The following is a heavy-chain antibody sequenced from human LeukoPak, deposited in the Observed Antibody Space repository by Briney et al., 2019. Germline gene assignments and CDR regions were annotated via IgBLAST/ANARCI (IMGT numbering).Heavy chain of an antibody. D-gene: IGHD1-14*01. CDR2: IYYSGNT. V-gene: IGHV4-39*07. J-gene: IGHJ4*02. CDR1: GGSISGSSYF. CDR3: AGMRITTPTVRTLDY. Sequence: PSETLSLTCAVSGGSISGSSYFWGWIRQPPGKGLEWIGSIYYSGNTYYNPSLKSRVTISVDTSKNQFSLKLSSVTAADTAAYYCAGMRITTPTVRTLDYWGQGTLVTVSS.